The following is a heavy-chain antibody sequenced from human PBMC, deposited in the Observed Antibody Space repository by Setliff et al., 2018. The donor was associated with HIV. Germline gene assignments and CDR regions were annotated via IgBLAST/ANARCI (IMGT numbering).Heavy chain of an antibody. D-gene: IGHD3-16*01. CDR2: IVVGSGTT. CDR3: AATVDSLGPYYGMDV. V-gene: IGHV1-58*02. J-gene: IGHJ6*02. Sequence: SVKVSCKASGFTFMNSAMQWGRQARGQRLEWIGWIVVGSGTTNYAQRFKDRVTSTRDMSTSTDYMELTSLRSEDTAVYYCAATVDSLGPYYGMDVWGQGTTVTVSS. CDR1: GFTFMNSA.